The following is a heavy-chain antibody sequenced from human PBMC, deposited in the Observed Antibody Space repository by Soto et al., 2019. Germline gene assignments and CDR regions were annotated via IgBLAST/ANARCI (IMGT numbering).Heavy chain of an antibody. CDR1: GGSISSGGYY. Sequence: QVQLQESGPGLVKPSQTLSLTCTVSGGSISSGGYYWSWIRQHPGKGLEWIGYIYYSGSTYYNPSLKSRVTISVDTSKNQFSLKLSSVTAADTAVYYCARVGNCGGDCDSGVDYWGQGTLVTVSS. CDR2: IYYSGST. CDR3: ARVGNCGGDCDSGVDY. J-gene: IGHJ4*02. D-gene: IGHD2-21*02. V-gene: IGHV4-31*03.